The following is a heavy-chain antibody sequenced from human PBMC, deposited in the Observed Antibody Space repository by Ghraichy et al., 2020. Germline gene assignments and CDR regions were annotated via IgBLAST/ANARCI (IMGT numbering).Heavy chain of an antibody. CDR1: GFTFSSYW. CDR2: IKQDGTDN. V-gene: IGHV3-7*01. J-gene: IGHJ4*02. Sequence: GGSLRLSCAASGFTFSSYWMSWVRQAPGKGLEWVANIKQDGTDNYYVESVKGRFTISRDKAKNSLYLKMNSLRAEDTALFYCARVPSRGLYYFDFWGQGTLVTVSS. CDR3: ARVPSRGLYYFDF. D-gene: IGHD6-13*01.